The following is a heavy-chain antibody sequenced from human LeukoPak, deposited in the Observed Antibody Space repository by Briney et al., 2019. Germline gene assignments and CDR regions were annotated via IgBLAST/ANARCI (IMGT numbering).Heavy chain of an antibody. CDR1: GGSIINNNYY. Sequence: SETLSLTCTVSGGSIINNNYYWGWIRQPPGKGLEWIGSIYYSGSTYYNPSLKSRVTISVDTSKNQFSLKLSSVTAADTAVYYCARDCKNYYDSSGYYIFDYWGQGTLVTVSS. CDR2: IYYSGST. D-gene: IGHD3-22*01. CDR3: ARDCKNYYDSSGYYIFDY. V-gene: IGHV4-39*07. J-gene: IGHJ4*02.